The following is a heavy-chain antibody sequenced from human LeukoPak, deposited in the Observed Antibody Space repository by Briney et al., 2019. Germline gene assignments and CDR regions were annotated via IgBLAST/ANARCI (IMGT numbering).Heavy chain of an antibody. CDR2: ISGDGGRT. CDR3: IKNGGYSDAFDI. Sequence: GGSLRLSCAASGFIFDDYAMHWVRQAPGKGLEWVSLISGDGGRTYYTDSVKGRFTISRDNSKHSLYLQMNSLRTEDTALYYCIKNGGYSDAFDIWGQGTMVTVSS. V-gene: IGHV3-43*02. J-gene: IGHJ3*02. D-gene: IGHD3-10*01. CDR1: GFIFDDYA.